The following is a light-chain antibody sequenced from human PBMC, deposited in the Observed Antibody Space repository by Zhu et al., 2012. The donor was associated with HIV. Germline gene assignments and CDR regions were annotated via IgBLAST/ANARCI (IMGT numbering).Light chain of an antibody. CDR3: QQRSTWPDT. V-gene: IGKV3-11*01. Sequence: DILLTQSPAILSLSVGQRVTLSCRASQSVDNFLAWYQHKPGQPPRLLIYDTFNRAPGIPARFNGSGSGKDFTLTISSLEPEDFAVYYCQQRSTWPDTFGLGT. CDR2: DTF. J-gene: IGKJ2*01. CDR1: QSVDNF.